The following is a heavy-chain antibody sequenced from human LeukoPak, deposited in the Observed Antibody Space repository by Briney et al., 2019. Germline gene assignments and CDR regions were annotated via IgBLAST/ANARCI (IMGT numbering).Heavy chain of an antibody. J-gene: IGHJ4*02. Sequence: GGSLRLSCVASGFTFSSDWMSWGRQAPGKGLEWVAHINQDGSEKKYVDSVKGRFIISKDIAKNSLYLQMNSLRVEDTAVYYCARDPNEWELPFDLWGQGTLVTVSS. CDR2: INQDGSEK. D-gene: IGHD1-26*01. CDR3: ARDPNEWELPFDL. V-gene: IGHV3-7*01. CDR1: GFTFSSDW.